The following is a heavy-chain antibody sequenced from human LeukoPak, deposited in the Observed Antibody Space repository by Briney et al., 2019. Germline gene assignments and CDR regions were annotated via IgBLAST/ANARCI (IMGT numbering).Heavy chain of an antibody. J-gene: IGHJ4*02. Sequence: GGSLRLSCAASGFTFSNYAMSWVRQAPGKGLEWVGRIKSKTDGGTTDYAAPVKGRFTISRDDSKNTLYLQMNSLKTEDTAVYYCTPNIVGAQYYWGQGTLVTVSS. CDR1: GFTFSNYA. D-gene: IGHD1-26*01. CDR3: TPNIVGAQYY. V-gene: IGHV3-15*01. CDR2: IKSKTDGGTT.